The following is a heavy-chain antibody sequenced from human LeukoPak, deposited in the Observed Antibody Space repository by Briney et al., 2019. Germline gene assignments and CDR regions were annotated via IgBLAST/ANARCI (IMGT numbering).Heavy chain of an antibody. V-gene: IGHV3-11*01. Sequence: GGSLRLSCAASGFTFSDYYMSWIRQAPGKGLKWVSYISSSGSTIYYADSVKGRFTISRDNAKNSLYLQMNSLRAEDTAVYYCAREATPDSSGYHLGFDYWGQGTLVTVSS. D-gene: IGHD3-22*01. CDR3: AREATPDSSGYHLGFDY. J-gene: IGHJ4*02. CDR2: ISSSGSTI. CDR1: GFTFSDYY.